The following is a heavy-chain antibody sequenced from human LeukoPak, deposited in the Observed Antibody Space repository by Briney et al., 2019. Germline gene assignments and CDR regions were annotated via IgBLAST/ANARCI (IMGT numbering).Heavy chain of an antibody. CDR1: GFTFDDYA. J-gene: IGHJ4*02. CDR3: AKDLVGATTGDDY. D-gene: IGHD1-26*01. Sequence: PGGSLRLSCAASGFTFDDYAMHWVRQAQGKGLEWVSLISGNGVSTYYADSVKGRFTISRDNSKNTLYLQMNSLRAEDTAVYYCAKDLVGATTGDDYWGQGTLVTVSS. CDR2: ISGNGVST. V-gene: IGHV3-43*02.